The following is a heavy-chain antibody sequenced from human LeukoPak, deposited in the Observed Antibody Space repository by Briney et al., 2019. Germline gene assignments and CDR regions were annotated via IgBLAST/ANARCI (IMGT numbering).Heavy chain of an antibody. CDR1: GGSISSSSYY. CDR3: ARHERDCSGGSCYSNWFDP. Sequence: SETLSLTCNVSGGSISSSSYYWGWIRQPPGKGLEWIGSIYYSGSTYYNPSLKSRVTISVDTSKNQFSLKLSSVTAADTAVYYCARHERDCSGGSCYSNWFDPWGQGTLVTVSS. CDR2: IYYSGST. D-gene: IGHD2-15*01. J-gene: IGHJ5*02. V-gene: IGHV4-39*01.